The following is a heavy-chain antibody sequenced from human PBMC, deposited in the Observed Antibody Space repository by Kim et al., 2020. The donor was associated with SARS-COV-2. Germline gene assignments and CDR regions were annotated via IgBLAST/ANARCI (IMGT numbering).Heavy chain of an antibody. CDR3: AKAIVVVVAANPDAFDI. J-gene: IGHJ3*02. CDR2: ISGSGGST. CDR1: GFTFSSYA. D-gene: IGHD2-15*01. Sequence: GGSLRLSCAASGFTFSSYAMSWVRQAPGKGLEWVSAISGSGGSTYYADSVKGRFTISRDNSKNTLYLQMNSLRAEDTAVYYCAKAIVVVVAANPDAFDIWGQGTMVTVSS. V-gene: IGHV3-23*01.